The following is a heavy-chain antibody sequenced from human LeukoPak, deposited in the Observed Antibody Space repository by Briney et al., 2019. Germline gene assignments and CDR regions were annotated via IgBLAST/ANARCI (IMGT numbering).Heavy chain of an antibody. Sequence: PSETLSLTFTVSGGSISSYYWSWIRQPPGKGLEWIGYIYYSGSTNYNPSLKSRVTISVDTSKNQFSLKLSSVTAADTAVYYCASTIAAAGTPPRFDYWGQGTLVTVSS. CDR1: GGSISSYY. V-gene: IGHV4-59*01. CDR2: IYYSGST. CDR3: ASTIAAAGTPPRFDY. D-gene: IGHD6-13*01. J-gene: IGHJ4*02.